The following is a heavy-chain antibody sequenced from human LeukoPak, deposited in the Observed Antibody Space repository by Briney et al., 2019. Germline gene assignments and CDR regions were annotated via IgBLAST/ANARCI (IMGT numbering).Heavy chain of an antibody. D-gene: IGHD1-26*01. CDR3: ARAELPPPRYYYYMDV. Sequence: ASETLSLTCTVSGGSISSGDYYWSWIRQPPGKGLEWIGYIYYSGSTNYNPSLKSRVTISVDTSKNQFSLKLSSVTAADTAVYYCARAELPPPRYYYYMDVWGKGTTVTVSS. V-gene: IGHV4-61*08. J-gene: IGHJ6*03. CDR1: GGSISSGDYY. CDR2: IYYSGST.